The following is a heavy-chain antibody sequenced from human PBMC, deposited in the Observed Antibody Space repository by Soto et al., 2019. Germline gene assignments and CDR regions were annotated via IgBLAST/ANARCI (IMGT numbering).Heavy chain of an antibody. D-gene: IGHD1-1*01. Sequence: GGSLRLSCAASGFTFDDYAMHWVRQAPGKGLEWVSGISWNSGSIGYADSVKGRFTISRDNAKNSLYLQMNSLRAEDTALYYCAKDTLKNWNPANMDVWGKGTTVTVSS. CDR1: GFTFDDYA. V-gene: IGHV3-9*01. CDR3: AKDTLKNWNPANMDV. J-gene: IGHJ6*03. CDR2: ISWNSGSI.